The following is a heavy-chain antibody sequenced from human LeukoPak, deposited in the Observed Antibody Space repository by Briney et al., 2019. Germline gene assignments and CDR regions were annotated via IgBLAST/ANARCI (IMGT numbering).Heavy chain of an antibody. V-gene: IGHV4-59*01. D-gene: IGHD3-10*01. CDR1: GGSISSYY. Sequence: SETLSLTCTVSGGSISSYYWSWIRQPPGKGLEWIGYIYYSGSTNYNPSLKSRVTISVDTSKNQFSLKLSSVTAADTAVYYCARDPGGYYFDYWGQGTLATVSS. J-gene: IGHJ4*02. CDR2: IYYSGST. CDR3: ARDPGGYYFDY.